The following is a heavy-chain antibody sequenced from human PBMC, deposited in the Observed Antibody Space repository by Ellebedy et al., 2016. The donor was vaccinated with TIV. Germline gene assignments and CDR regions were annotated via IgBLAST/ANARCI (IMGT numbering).Heavy chain of an antibody. CDR3: TTDRDYGDFYFDY. D-gene: IGHD4-17*01. Sequence: GGSLRLSXAASGFTFSNAWMSWVRQAPGKGLEWVGRIKSKTDGGTTDYAAPVKGRFTISRDDSKNTLYLQMNSLKTEDTAVYYCTTDRDYGDFYFDYWGQGTLVTVSS. V-gene: IGHV3-15*01. J-gene: IGHJ4*02. CDR2: IKSKTDGGTT. CDR1: GFTFSNAW.